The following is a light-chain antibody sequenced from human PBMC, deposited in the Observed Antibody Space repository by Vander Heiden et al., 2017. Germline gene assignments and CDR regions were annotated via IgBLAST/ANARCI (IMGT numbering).Light chain of an antibody. V-gene: IGKV2-28*01. CDR2: LGS. CDR3: RQALQTPRT. Sequence: DIVMTQSPLSLPVTPGEPASISCRSSQSLLHSNGYNYLDWYLQKPGQSPQLLIYLGSNRASGVPDRFSDSGSGTDFTLKISRVEAEDVGVYYCRQALQTPRTFGQGTKVEIK. J-gene: IGKJ1*01. CDR1: QSLLHSNGYNY.